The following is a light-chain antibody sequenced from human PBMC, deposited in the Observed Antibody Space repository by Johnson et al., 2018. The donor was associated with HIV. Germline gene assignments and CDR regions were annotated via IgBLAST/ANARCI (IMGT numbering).Light chain of an antibody. V-gene: IGLV1-51*02. CDR1: SSTIGNNY. CDR2: ENN. J-gene: IGLJ1*01. CDR3: ATWDNSLKGV. Sequence: QSVLTQPPSVSAAPGQKVTISCSGISSTIGNNYVSWYQLLPGTAPKLLIYENNKRPSGIPDRFSGSKSGTSATLDITGPQPGDEADYYCATWDNSLKGVFGTGTKVTV.